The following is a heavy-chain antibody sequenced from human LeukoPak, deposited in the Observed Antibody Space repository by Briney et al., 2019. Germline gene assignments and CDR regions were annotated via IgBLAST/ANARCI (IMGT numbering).Heavy chain of an antibody. CDR3: ASRSALTGYLYYYYGMDV. Sequence: LDTLSLTRAVSGGSFCGYYWSCIRQPPGPGRESRGGINQSGSTSYNTTLKRRVTISVDTSKNQFSLKLSSVTAADTAAYYCASRSALTGYLYYYYGMDVWGKGTTVTVSS. CDR2: INQSGST. D-gene: IGHD3-9*01. V-gene: IGHV4-34*01. CDR1: GGSFCGYY. J-gene: IGHJ6*04.